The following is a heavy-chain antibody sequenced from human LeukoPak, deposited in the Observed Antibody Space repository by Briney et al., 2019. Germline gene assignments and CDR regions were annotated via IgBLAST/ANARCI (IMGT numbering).Heavy chain of an antibody. J-gene: IGHJ4*02. Sequence: PGGSLRLSCTASGFTFSVYGMHWVRQAPGKGLEWVAFIRYDGSNKYYADSVKGRFTISRDNSQNTLFLQMNSLRPEDTALYYCAKDWKSFCSTNFCLPDSWGQGTLVTVSS. CDR2: IRYDGSNK. CDR1: GFTFSVYG. CDR3: AKDWKSFCSTNFCLPDS. V-gene: IGHV3-30*02. D-gene: IGHD2-2*01.